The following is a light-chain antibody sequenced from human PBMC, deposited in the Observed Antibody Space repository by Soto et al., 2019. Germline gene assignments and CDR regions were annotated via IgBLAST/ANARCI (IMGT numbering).Light chain of an antibody. CDR2: GNI. J-gene: IGLJ2*01. CDR3: QSYDSRLTVV. CDR1: SSDIGAGYD. Sequence: QSVLTQPPSVSGAPGQRVTISCTGSSSDIGAGYDVHWYQQVPGTAPKLLIYGNINLPSGVPDRFSGSKSGNSASLASTGLQADDESDYYCQSYDSRLTVVFGGGTKLTVL. V-gene: IGLV1-40*01.